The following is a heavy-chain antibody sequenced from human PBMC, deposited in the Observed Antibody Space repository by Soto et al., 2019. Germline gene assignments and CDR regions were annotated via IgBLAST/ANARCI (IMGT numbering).Heavy chain of an antibody. CDR1: GGTFSSYA. CDR3: ARVIAVAGGYFDY. CDR2: IIPIFGTA. Sequence: SVKVSCKASGGTFSSYAISWVRQAPGQGLEWMGGIIPIFGTANYAQKFQGRVTITADESTSTAYMELSSLRSEDTAVYYCARVIAVAGGYFDYWGQGTLVTSPQ. V-gene: IGHV1-69*13. J-gene: IGHJ4*02. D-gene: IGHD6-19*01.